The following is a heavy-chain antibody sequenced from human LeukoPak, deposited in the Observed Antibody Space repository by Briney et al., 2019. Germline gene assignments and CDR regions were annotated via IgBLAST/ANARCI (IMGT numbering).Heavy chain of an antibody. V-gene: IGHV6-1*01. J-gene: IGHJ2*01. Sequence: PSQTLSLTCAISGDSASSNSAAWNWIRQSPSRGLEWLGRTYYRSKWYNDYAVSVKSRITINPDTSKNQFSLQLNSVTPEDTAVYYCARARPTGYCSGGSCFFRYFDLWGRGTLVTVSS. CDR2: TYYRSKWYN. D-gene: IGHD2-15*01. CDR3: ARARPTGYCSGGSCFFRYFDL. CDR1: GDSASSNSAA.